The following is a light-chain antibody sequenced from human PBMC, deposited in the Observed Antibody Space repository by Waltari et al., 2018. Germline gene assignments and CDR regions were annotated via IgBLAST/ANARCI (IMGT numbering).Light chain of an antibody. J-gene: IGKJ1*01. CDR2: GAS. CDR3: QQYVNSPPTWT. Sequence: VLTHSPATLSLSPVDRATLTCWASQSVNSDFLGWYQQKPGQAPRLLIYGASSMATGVPDKFIGSGSGTDFTHTISRLEPEDVAVYYCQQYVNSPPTWTFGQGTKVEIK. V-gene: IGKV3-20*01. CDR1: QSVNSDF.